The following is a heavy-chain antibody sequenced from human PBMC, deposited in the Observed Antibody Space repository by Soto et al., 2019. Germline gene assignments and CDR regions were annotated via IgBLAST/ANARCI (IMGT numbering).Heavy chain of an antibody. CDR3: AREVYYYDSSGLGAGYFQH. V-gene: IGHV1-69*13. CDR1: GGTFSSYA. D-gene: IGHD3-22*01. J-gene: IGHJ1*01. Sequence: GASVKVSFKASGGTFSSYAISWVRQAPGQGLEWMGGIIPIFGTANYAQKFQGRVTITADESTSTAYMELSSLRSEDTAVYYCAREVYYYDSSGLGAGYFQHWGQGTLVTVSS. CDR2: IIPIFGTA.